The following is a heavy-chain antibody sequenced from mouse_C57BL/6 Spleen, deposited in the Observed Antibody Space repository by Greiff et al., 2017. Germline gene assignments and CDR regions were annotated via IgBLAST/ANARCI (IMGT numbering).Heavy chain of an antibody. CDR1: GYAFSSSW. V-gene: IGHV1-82*01. D-gene: IGHD4-1*01. CDR3: ARSGNWALDY. CDR2: IYPGDGDT. Sequence: VMLVESGPELVKPGASVKISCKASGYAFSSSWMNWVKQRPGKGLEWIGRIYPGDGDTNYNGKFKGKATLTADKSSSTAYMQLSSLTSEDSAVYFCARSGNWALDYWGQGTTLTVSS. J-gene: IGHJ2*01.